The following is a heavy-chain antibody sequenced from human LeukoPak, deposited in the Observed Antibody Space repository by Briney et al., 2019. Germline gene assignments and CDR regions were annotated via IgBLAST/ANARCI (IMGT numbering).Heavy chain of an antibody. Sequence: SETLSLTCTVSGGSISSSSYYWGWLRQPPGKGLEWIGSIYYSGSTYYNPSLKSRVTISVDTSKNQFSLKLSSVTAADTAVYYWARDYYDSSGYYNWGRGTLVTVSS. V-gene: IGHV4-39*02. D-gene: IGHD3-22*01. CDR3: ARDYYDSSGYYN. CDR2: IYYSGST. J-gene: IGHJ4*02. CDR1: GGSISSSSYY.